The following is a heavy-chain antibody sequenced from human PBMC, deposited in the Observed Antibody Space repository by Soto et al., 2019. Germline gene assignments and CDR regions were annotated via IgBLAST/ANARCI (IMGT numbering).Heavy chain of an antibody. J-gene: IGHJ6*02. V-gene: IGHV3-21*04. Sequence: PGGSLRLSCAASGFTFSSYNMNWVRQAPGKGLEWVSSISSSSSYIYYADSVKGRFTISRDNAKNSLYLQMNSLRSEDTAVYYCARGVPNNWNLYYYYYYGMDVWGQGTTVTVS. CDR3: ARGVPNNWNLYYYYYYGMDV. D-gene: IGHD1-20*01. CDR2: ISSSSSYI. CDR1: GFTFSSYN.